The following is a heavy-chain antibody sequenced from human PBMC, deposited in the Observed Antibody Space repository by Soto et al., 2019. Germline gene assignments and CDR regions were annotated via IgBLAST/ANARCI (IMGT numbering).Heavy chain of an antibody. Sequence: SETLSLTCTVSGGSISSSSYYWGWIRQPPGKGLEWIGYIYYSGSTNYNPSLKSRVTISVDTSKNQFSLKLSSVTAADTAVYYCARDVTTDDAFDIWGQGTMVTVSS. CDR2: IYYSGST. J-gene: IGHJ3*02. V-gene: IGHV4-61*05. D-gene: IGHD4-4*01. CDR1: GGSISSSSYY. CDR3: ARDVTTDDAFDI.